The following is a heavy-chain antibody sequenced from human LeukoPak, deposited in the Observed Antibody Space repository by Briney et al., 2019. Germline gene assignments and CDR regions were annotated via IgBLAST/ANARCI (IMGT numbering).Heavy chain of an antibody. CDR2: IYYSGST. V-gene: IGHV4-59*01. J-gene: IGHJ6*03. D-gene: IGHD3-10*01. CDR3: ARGITMVRGVIINGYYYYMDV. Sequence: SETLSLTCAVYGGSFSGYYWSWIRQPPGKGLEWIGYIYYSGSTNYNPSLKSRVTISVDTSKNQFSLKLSSVTAADTAVYYCARGITMVRGVIINGYYYYMDVWGKGTTVTISS. CDR1: GGSFSGYY.